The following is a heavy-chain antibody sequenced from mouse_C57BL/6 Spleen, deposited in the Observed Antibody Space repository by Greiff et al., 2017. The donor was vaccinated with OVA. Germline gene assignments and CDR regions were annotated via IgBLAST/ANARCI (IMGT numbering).Heavy chain of an antibody. Sequence: QVQLQQPGAELVKPGASVKMSCKASGYTFTSYWITWVKQRPGQGLEWIGDIYPGSGSTNYNETFKSKATLTVDTSSSTAYMHLSILPSSYSAFYSCASGDYHVDYAMDFCGPGTSVTVSS. CDR3: ASGDYHVDYAMDF. CDR1: GYTFTSYW. J-gene: IGHJ4*01. CDR2: IYPGSGST. D-gene: IGHD1-1*01. V-gene: IGHV1-55*01.